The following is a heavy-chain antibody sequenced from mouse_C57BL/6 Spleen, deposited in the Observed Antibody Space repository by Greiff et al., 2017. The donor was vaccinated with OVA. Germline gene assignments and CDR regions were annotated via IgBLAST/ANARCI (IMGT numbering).Heavy chain of an antibody. CDR3: ARESLLYYAMDY. Sequence: DVKLQESGPGLVKPSQSLSLTCSVTGYSITSGYYWNWIRQFPGNKLEWMGYISYDGSNNYNPSLKNRISITRDTSKNQFFLKLNSVTTEDTATYYCARESLLYYAMDYWGQGTSVTVSS. J-gene: IGHJ4*01. D-gene: IGHD2-10*01. V-gene: IGHV3-6*01. CDR2: ISYDGSN. CDR1: GYSITSGYY.